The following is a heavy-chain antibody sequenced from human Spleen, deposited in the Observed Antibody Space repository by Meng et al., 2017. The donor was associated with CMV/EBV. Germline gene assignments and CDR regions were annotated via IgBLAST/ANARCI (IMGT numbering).Heavy chain of an antibody. D-gene: IGHD6-6*01. CDR2: IYSGGRT. CDR1: GFTVSSNY. J-gene: IGHJ3*01. CDR3: ARGGSSSGAFDL. V-gene: IGHV3-53*01. Sequence: GESLKISCAASGFTVSSNYMSWVRQAPGKGLEWVSVIYSGGRTFYADSVKGRFTISRDNSKNTVHLQMNSLRVEDTAVYYCARGGSSSGAFDLWGQGTMVTVSS.